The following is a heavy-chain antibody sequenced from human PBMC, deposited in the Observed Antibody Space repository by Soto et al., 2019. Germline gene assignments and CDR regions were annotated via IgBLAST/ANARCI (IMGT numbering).Heavy chain of an antibody. CDR2: ISNTGSTI. J-gene: IGHJ6*03. Sequence: PGGSLRLSCAASGFTFTTYSMNWVRLAPGKGLEWLSYISNTGSTIYYADSVKGRFTISRDNAKNSLYLQMSGLRVEDTAVYYCAKCSGDYGTNGYYYMDVWGKGTTVTVSS. CDR3: AKCSGDYGTNGYYYMDV. D-gene: IGHD4-17*01. V-gene: IGHV3-48*01. CDR1: GFTFTTYS.